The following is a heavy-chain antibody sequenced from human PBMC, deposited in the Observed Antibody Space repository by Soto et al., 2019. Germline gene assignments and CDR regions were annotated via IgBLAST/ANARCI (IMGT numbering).Heavy chain of an antibody. D-gene: IGHD4-17*01. J-gene: IGHJ4*02. CDR1: GFTFNSYG. V-gene: IGHV3-33*01. Sequence: VQLVESGGGVVQPGRSLRLSCAASGFTFNSYGMHWVRQAPGKGLEWVAVIWYDGSNKYYADSVKGRFTISRDNSKNTLYLQMNSLRAEDTAVYYCARDPRYATVTTEYYFDYWGQGTLVTVSS. CDR2: IWYDGSNK. CDR3: ARDPRYATVTTEYYFDY.